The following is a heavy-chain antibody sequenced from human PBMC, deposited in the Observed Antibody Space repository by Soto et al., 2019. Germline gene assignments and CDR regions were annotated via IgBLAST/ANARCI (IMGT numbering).Heavy chain of an antibody. CDR3: ARATYYDILTGYHLFDY. D-gene: IGHD3-9*01. CDR1: GGSISSYY. CDR2: IYYSGST. V-gene: IGHV4-59*01. J-gene: IGHJ4*02. Sequence: SETLSLTCTVSGGSISSYYWSWIRQPPGKGLEWIGYIYYSGSTNYNPSLKSRVTISVDTSKNQFSLKLSSVTAADTAVYYCARATYYDILTGYHLFDYWGQGTLVTVSS.